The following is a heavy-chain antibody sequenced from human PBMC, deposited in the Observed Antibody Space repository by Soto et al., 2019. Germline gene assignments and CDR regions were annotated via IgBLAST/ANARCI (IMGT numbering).Heavy chain of an antibody. J-gene: IGHJ6*02. CDR1: GGSFRGYF. D-gene: IGHD3-10*01. V-gene: IGHV4-34*10. Sequence: SETLSLTCAVYGGSFRGYFWSWIRQPPGKGLEWIGEINHSGITSYSPSLGSRVTTSVDTPKNQFSLRLRSVTAADTAIYYCTRRRFGVRGVTTMDVWGPGTTVTVSS. CDR3: TRRRFGVRGVTTMDV. CDR2: INHSGIT.